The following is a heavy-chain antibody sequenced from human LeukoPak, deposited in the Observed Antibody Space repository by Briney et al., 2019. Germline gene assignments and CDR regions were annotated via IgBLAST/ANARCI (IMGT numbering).Heavy chain of an antibody. CDR3: AQGDSGYENYYYYYYMGV. D-gene: IGHD5-12*01. V-gene: IGHV3-23*01. CDR2: ICGSGDIT. CDR1: GFPFRRSA. J-gene: IGHJ6*03. Sequence: GGSLSLLCAASGFPFRRSAMRWVRQAPGEGLVGVSAICGSGDITYYAESVKGRFTMSRDKSKNTLYLQMNSLRAEDTAVYYCAQGDSGYENYYYYYYMGVWGKGTTVTVSS.